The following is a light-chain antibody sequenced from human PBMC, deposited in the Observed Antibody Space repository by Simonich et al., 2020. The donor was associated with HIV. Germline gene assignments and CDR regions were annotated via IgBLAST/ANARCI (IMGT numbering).Light chain of an antibody. V-gene: IGLV2-14*01. CDR1: SSDVGGYNY. Sequence: QSALTQPASVSRSPGQSITISCTGTSSDVGGYNYVSWYQQHPGKAPKLMIYNVNERPSGVSNRFSGSKSGNTASLTISGLQAEDEADYYCFSYTSSSTLVFGGGTKLTVL. CDR3: FSYTSSSTLV. CDR2: NVN. J-gene: IGLJ2*01.